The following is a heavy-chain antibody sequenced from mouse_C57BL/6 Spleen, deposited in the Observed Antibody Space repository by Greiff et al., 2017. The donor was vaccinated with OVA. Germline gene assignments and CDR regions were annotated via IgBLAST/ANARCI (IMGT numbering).Heavy chain of an antibody. J-gene: IGHJ4*01. CDR3: ARSHYGSSYAMDY. CDR2: IYPGSGNT. CDR1: GYTFTDYY. Sequence: VQRVESGAELVRPGASVKLSCKASGYTFTDYYINWVKQRPGQGLEWIARIYPGSGNTYYNEKFKGKATLTAEKSSSTAYMQLSSLTSEDSAVYFCARSHYGSSYAMDYWGQGTSVTVSS. V-gene: IGHV1-76*01. D-gene: IGHD1-1*01.